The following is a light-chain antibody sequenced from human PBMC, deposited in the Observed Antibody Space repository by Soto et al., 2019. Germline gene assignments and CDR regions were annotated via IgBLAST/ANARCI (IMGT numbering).Light chain of an antibody. CDR2: AAS. CDR1: QSISSY. V-gene: IGKV1-39*01. CDR3: QQSYSTPWT. J-gene: IGKJ1*01. Sequence: DIRMTQSPSSLSASVADRVTITCRASQSISSYLNWYQQKPGKAPKLLIYAASSLQSRVPSRFSGSGSGTDFTLTISSLQPEDFATYYCQQSYSTPWTFGQGTKVDIK.